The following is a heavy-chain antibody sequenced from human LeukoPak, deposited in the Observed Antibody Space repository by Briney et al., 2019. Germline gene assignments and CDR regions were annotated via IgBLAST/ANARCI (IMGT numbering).Heavy chain of an antibody. V-gene: IGHV1-24*01. CDR3: ATKGQWLVGPFGN. CDR2: FDPEGSET. D-gene: IGHD6-19*01. J-gene: IGHJ4*02. CDR1: GYTLTELS. Sequence: GASVKVSCKVSGYTLTELSMHWVRQAPGKGLEWMGGFDPEGSETIYAQKFQGRVTMTEDTSTDTAYMELSSLRSEDTAVYYCATKGQWLVGPFGNWGQGTLVTVSS.